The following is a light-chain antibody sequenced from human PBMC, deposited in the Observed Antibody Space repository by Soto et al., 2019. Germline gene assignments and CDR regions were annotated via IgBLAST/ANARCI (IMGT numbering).Light chain of an antibody. Sequence: EIMLTQSPPTLSLSPGERATLCCGASQSVSSYLAWYQQKPGQAPRLLIYDASNRATGIPARFSGSGSGTDFTLTISSLEPEDFAVYYCQQRSNWPPITSGQGVRLAI. V-gene: IGKV3-11*01. CDR2: DAS. J-gene: IGKJ5*01. CDR3: QQRSNWPPIT. CDR1: QSVSSY.